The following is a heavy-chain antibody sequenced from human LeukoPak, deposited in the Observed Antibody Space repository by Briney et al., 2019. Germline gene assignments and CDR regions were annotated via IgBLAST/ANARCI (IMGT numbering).Heavy chain of an antibody. J-gene: IGHJ4*02. D-gene: IGHD6-19*01. Sequence: ASVKVSCKASGYTFIDYSMHWARQAPGQGLRWMGRINPNSGDTNYAQEFQGRVTMTRDTSISTTYVELSGLRSDDTAVYYYARDLGSGFNITLAGTGDWGQGTLVTVSS. CDR1: GYTFIDYS. CDR3: ARDLGSGFNITLAGTGD. CDR2: INPNSGDT. V-gene: IGHV1-2*06.